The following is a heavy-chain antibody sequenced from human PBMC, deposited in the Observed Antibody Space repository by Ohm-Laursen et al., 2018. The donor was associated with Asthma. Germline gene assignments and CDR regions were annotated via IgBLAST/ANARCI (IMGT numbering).Heavy chain of an antibody. CDR3: ARDGLYCSSTNCFFDF. CDR2: ISTSGSTI. V-gene: IGHV3-11*04. D-gene: IGHD2-2*01. Sequence: SLRLSCSASGFTFSDYYMSWIRQAPGKGLEWISYISTSGSTIYYADSVKGRFTISRDNAKSSLYLQMNSLRAEDTAVYYCARDGLYCSSTNCFFDFWGQGTLVTVSS. J-gene: IGHJ4*02. CDR1: GFTFSDYY.